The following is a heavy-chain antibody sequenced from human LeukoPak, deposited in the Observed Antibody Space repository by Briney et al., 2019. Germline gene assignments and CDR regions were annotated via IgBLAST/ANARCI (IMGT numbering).Heavy chain of an antibody. CDR2: IYSGGST. D-gene: IGHD3-22*01. V-gene: IGHV3-53*01. J-gene: IGHJ4*02. Sequence: GGSLRLSCAASGFTVSSNYMSWVRQAPGKGLEWVSVIYSGGSTYYADSVKGRFTISRDNSKNTLYLQMNSLRAEDTAVYYCAREVGNYYDSSGYYDYWGQGTLVTVSS. CDR3: AREVGNYYDSSGYYDY. CDR1: GFTVSSNY.